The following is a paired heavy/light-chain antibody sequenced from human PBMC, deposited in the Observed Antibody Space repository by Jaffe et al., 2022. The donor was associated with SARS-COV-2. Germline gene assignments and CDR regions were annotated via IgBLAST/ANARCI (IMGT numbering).Light chain of an antibody. CDR1: QSVSSN. Sequence: EIVMTQSPATLSVSPGERATLSCRASQSVSSNLAWYQQKPGQAPRLLIYGASTRATGIPARFSGSGSGTEFTLTISSLQSEDFAVYYCQQYNNWPPLFGPGTKVDIK. CDR2: GAS. CDR3: QQYNNWPPL. J-gene: IGKJ3*01. V-gene: IGKV3-15*01.
Heavy chain of an antibody. D-gene: IGHD2-2*01. CDR3: AKARKKTYCSSTSCYFPMDV. Sequence: EVQLVESGGGLVQPGGSLRLSCAASGFTFSSYAMSWVRQAPGKGLEWVSAISGSGGSTYYADSVKGRFTISRDNSKNTLYLQMNSLRAEDTAVYYCAKARKKTYCSSTSCYFPMDVWGKGTTVTVSS. CDR1: GFTFSSYA. J-gene: IGHJ6*03. V-gene: IGHV3-23*04. CDR2: ISGSGGST.